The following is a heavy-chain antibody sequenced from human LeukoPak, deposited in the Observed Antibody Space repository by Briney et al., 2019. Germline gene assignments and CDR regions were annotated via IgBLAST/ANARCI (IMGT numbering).Heavy chain of an antibody. V-gene: IGHV3-23*01. CDR1: GFTFRDCA. CDR2: ISGSGGYT. D-gene: IGHD3-22*01. J-gene: IGHJ4*02. Sequence: GGSLRLSCAASGFTFRDCAMNWVRQAPGKGLEWVSAISGSGGYTYYADSVKGRFTISRDNSKNTLYLQMNSLRAEDTAVYYCVRLRRNTDSSGYYYYYDYWGRGTLVTVSS. CDR3: VRLRRNTDSSGYYYYYDY.